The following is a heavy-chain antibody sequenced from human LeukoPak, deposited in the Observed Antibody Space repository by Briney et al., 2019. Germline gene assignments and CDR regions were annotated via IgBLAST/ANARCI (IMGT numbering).Heavy chain of an antibody. J-gene: IGHJ4*02. CDR1: GFTFSNAW. Sequence: GGSLRLSCAASGFTFSNAWMSWVRQAPGKGLEWVGRITSKTDGGTTDYAAPVKGRFTISRDDSKNTLYLQMNSLKTEDTAVYYCPRQSDYWGQGTLVAVSS. CDR2: ITSKTDGGTT. CDR3: PRQSDY. V-gene: IGHV3-15*01.